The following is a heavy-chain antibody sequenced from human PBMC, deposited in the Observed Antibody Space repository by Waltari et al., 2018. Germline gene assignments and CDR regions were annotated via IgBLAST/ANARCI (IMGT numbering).Heavy chain of an antibody. CDR2: IRGKTFGGTT. CDR1: GFTFGDFA. V-gene: IGHV3-49*03. D-gene: IGHD6-13*01. J-gene: IGHJ4*02. Sequence: EVQLVESGGDLVQPGRSLRLSCTASGFTFGDFAMSWFRQAPGKGLEWVGFIRGKTFGGTTEYAASVKGRFTISRDDSKSIAHLQMNSLKTEDTAVYFCTRDRYSSTWYGPAFWGQGTLVTVSS. CDR3: TRDRYSSTWYGPAF.